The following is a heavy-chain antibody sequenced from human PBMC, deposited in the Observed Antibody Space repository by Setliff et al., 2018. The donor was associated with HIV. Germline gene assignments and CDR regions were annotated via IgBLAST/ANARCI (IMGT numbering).Heavy chain of an antibody. V-gene: IGHV3-11*01. Sequence: SGFTFRNYYMSWIRQTPGKGLEWVSFVTGDGRTKKDADSVRGRFTISRDNAKSSLYLQMSSLRAEDTAVYYCVKGYTSTWGPFDYWGQGTLVTVSS. J-gene: IGHJ4*02. CDR3: VKGYTSTWGPFDY. CDR1: GFTFRNYY. D-gene: IGHD6-13*01. CDR2: VTGDGRTK.